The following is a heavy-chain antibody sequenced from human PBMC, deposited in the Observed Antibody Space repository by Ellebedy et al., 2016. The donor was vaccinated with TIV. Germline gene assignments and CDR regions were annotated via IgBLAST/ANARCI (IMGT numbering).Heavy chain of an antibody. J-gene: IGHJ4*02. CDR1: GFTFTDFF. D-gene: IGHD3-16*01. CDR2: MSVTGQTI. CDR3: VTWGQSYGR. Sequence: PGGSLRLSCAASGFTFTDFFMTWVRQAPGKGLEWLSYMSVTGQTIFYADAMKGRFTISRDNANNLLFLEMNSLRVEDTAVYYCVTWGQSYGRWGQGSLVTISS. V-gene: IGHV3-11*01.